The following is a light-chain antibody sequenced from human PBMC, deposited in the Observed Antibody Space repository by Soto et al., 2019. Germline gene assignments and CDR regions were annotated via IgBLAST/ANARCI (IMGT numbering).Light chain of an antibody. J-gene: IGKJ1*01. CDR2: AAS. CDR3: QQFGNSPWT. CDR1: QAISNY. Sequence: DIQMTQSPSSLSASVGDRVTITCLASQAISNYLAWYQQKPGKVPKLLIYAASTLQSGVPSRFSGSGSGTDFTLTISRLEPEDFAVYFCQQFGNSPWTFGQGTKVDIK. V-gene: IGKV1-27*01.